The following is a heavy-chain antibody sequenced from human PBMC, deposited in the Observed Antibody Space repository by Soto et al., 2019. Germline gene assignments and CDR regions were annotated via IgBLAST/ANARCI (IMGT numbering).Heavy chain of an antibody. CDR3: ARGTTVTILFDP. V-gene: IGHV4-30-4*01. D-gene: IGHD4-17*01. CDR2: IYYSGST. J-gene: IGHJ5*02. Sequence: QVQLQESGPGLVKPSQTLSLTRTVSGGSISSGDYYWSWIRQPPGKGLEWIGYIYYSGSTYYNPSLKSRVTILVDTSKNQFSLKLSSVTAADTAVYYCARGTTVTILFDPWGQGTLVTVSS. CDR1: GGSISSGDYY.